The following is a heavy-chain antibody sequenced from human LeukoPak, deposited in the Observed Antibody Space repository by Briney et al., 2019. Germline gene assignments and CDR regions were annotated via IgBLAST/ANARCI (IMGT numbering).Heavy chain of an antibody. CDR1: GYTLTELS. V-gene: IGHV1-24*01. CDR2: FDPEDGET. D-gene: IGHD3-10*01. Sequence: GASVKVSCKVSGYTLTELSMHWVRQAPGKGLEWMGGFDPEDGETIYAQKFQGRVTMTRDTSISTAYMELSRLRSDDTAVYYCARGSRYYYDSGSYDYYYYYMDVWGKGTTVTVSS. CDR3: ARGSRYYYDSGSYDYYYYYMDV. J-gene: IGHJ6*03.